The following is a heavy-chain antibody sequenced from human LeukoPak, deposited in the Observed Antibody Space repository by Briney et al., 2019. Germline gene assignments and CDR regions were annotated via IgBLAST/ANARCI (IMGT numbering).Heavy chain of an antibody. D-gene: IGHD3-10*01. Sequence: SETLSLTCTVSGGSISDYYWSWIRQPPGKGLEWIGYIYYNGNTGYNPSLKSRVTISVDTSKNQFSLKLSSVTAADTAVYYCAREVRWFGELLAGWFDPWGQGTLVTVSS. J-gene: IGHJ5*02. CDR3: AREVRWFGELLAGWFDP. CDR2: IYYNGNT. CDR1: GGSISDYY. V-gene: IGHV4-59*01.